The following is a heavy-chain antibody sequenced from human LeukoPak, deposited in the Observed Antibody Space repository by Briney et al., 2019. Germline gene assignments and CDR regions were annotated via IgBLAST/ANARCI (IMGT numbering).Heavy chain of an antibody. CDR2: IIPIFGTA. V-gene: IGHV1-69*13. CDR1: GGTFSSYA. Sequence: GASVKVSCKASGGTFSSYAISWVRQAPGQGLEWMGGIIPIFGTANYAQKFQGRVTITADESTSTAYMELSSLRSEDTAVYHCARGLHYDFWSGYWFDYWGQGTLVTVSS. D-gene: IGHD3-3*01. J-gene: IGHJ4*02. CDR3: ARGLHYDFWSGYWFDY.